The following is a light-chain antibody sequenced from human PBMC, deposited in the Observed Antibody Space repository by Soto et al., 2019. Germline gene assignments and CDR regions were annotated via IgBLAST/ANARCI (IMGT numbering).Light chain of an antibody. J-gene: IGLJ1*01. CDR1: SSNIGAGYD. Sequence: QSVVTQPPSVSGAPGQRVTISCTGSSSNIGAGYDVHWYQQRPGTAPKLLIFGNINRPSGVPDRFSGSKSGTSASLAITGLQADDEGDYYCQSYDSTLSARYVFGTGTKVTVL. CDR3: QSYDSTLSARYV. CDR2: GNI. V-gene: IGLV1-40*01.